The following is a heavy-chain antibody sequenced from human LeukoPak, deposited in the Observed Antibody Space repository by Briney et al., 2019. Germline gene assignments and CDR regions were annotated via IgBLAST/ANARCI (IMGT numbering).Heavy chain of an antibody. J-gene: IGHJ4*02. D-gene: IGHD3-9*01. CDR1: GFTFSSYE. CDR3: ATLRVDILTGDFDY. CDR2: ISSSGSTI. V-gene: IGHV3-48*03. Sequence: PGGSLRLSCAASGFTFSSYEMNWVRQAPGKGLEWVSYISSSGSTIYYADSVKGRFTISRDNAKDSLYLQMNSLRAEDTAVYYCATLRVDILTGDFDYWGQGTLVTVSS.